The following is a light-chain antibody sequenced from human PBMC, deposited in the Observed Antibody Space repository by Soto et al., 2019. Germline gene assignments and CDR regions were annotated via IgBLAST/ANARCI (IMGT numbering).Light chain of an antibody. J-gene: IGKJ4*01. CDR1: QSVRSW. CDR3: QQYDNYPLT. CDR2: DAS. Sequence: DIQMTQSPATLSASVGDRVTITCRASQSVRSWLAWYQQKPGTAPKLLIFDASRLESGVPSRFSGSASGTGFTLTISSLQPDEFATYYCQQYDNYPLTFGGGTKVEIK. V-gene: IGKV1-5*01.